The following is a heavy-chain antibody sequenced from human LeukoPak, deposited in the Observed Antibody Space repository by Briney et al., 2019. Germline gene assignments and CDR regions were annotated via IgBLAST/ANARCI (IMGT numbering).Heavy chain of an antibody. V-gene: IGHV3-7*01. CDR3: ARDQLELGFDP. Sequence: GGSLRLSCAASGFTFSSYWMSWVRQAPGKGPEWVANIKQDGSEKYYVDSVKGRFTISKDNAKNSLYLQMNSLRAEDTAVYYCARDQLELGFDPWGQGTLVTVSS. CDR2: IKQDGSEK. D-gene: IGHD1-1*01. J-gene: IGHJ5*02. CDR1: GFTFSSYW.